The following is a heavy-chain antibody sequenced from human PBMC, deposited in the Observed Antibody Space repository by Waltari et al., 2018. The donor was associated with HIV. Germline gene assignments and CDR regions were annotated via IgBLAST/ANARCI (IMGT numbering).Heavy chain of an antibody. Sequence: QVQLRQWGAGLLRPSETLSLTCAVYGETFSGYYWSWIRQPPGKGLAWIGEINQSGRTNYNPSLSSRVTMSVDTSKNQFSLRLNFVTAADTAVYYCARVNQDGGNSEPLDYWGQGTLVTVSS. CDR3: ARVNQDGGNSEPLDY. D-gene: IGHD2-21*02. CDR1: GETFSGYY. V-gene: IGHV4-34*01. CDR2: INQSGRT. J-gene: IGHJ4*02.